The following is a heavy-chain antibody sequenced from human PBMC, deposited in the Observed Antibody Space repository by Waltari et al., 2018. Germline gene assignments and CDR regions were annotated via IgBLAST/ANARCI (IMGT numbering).Heavy chain of an antibody. CDR2: ISPILGIA. J-gene: IGHJ3*02. V-gene: IGHV1-69*10. D-gene: IGHD3-22*01. CDR1: GGTLSSYA. CDR3: ARRSRPTYYYDSSDHAFDI. Sequence: QVQLVQSGAEVKKPGSSVKVSCKASGGTLSSYALSWVRQAPGQGLEWMGGISPILGIANYAQKFQGRVTITADKSTSTAYMELSSLRSEDTAVYYCARRSRPTYYYDSSDHAFDIWGQGTMVTVSS.